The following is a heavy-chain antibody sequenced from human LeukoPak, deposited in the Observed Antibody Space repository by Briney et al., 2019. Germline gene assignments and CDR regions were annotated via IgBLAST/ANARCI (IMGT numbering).Heavy chain of an antibody. J-gene: IGHJ4*02. CDR3: AKVPSAYCSGGSCYIEC. Sequence: GGSLRLSCAASGFTFSSYSMNWVRQAPGKGLEWVSAISGSGGSTYYADSVKGRFTISRDNSKNTLYLQMNSLRAEDTAVYYCAKVPSAYCSGGSCYIECWGQGTLVTVSS. V-gene: IGHV3-23*01. CDR2: ISGSGGST. D-gene: IGHD2-15*01. CDR1: GFTFSSYS.